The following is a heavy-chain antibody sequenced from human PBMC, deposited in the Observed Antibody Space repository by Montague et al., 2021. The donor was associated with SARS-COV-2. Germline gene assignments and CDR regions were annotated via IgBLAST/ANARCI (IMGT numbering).Heavy chain of an antibody. CDR3: ARGGADFGDYGWLDP. V-gene: IGHV4-4*07. CDR2: IYIRETA. D-gene: IGHD4-17*01. CDR1: GGSISSYY. J-gene: IGHJ5*02. Sequence: SETLSLTCTVPGGSISSYYWSWIRQPAGKGLEWIGRIYIRETATYNPSLTSRVIMSADTSKNQISLKLSSVTAADTAVYFCARGGADFGDYGWLDPWGQGILVTVS.